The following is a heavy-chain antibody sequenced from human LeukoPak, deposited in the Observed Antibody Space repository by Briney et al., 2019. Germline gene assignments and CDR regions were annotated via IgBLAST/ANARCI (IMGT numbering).Heavy chain of an antibody. V-gene: IGHV1-2*02. CDR1: GYTFSGYY. J-gene: IGHJ4*02. CDR2: INSNSGAR. D-gene: IGHD1-26*01. Sequence: GASVKVSCKASGYTFSGYYMHWVRQAPGQGLESMGWINSNSGARNYAPKFQGRVTFSRDNSISTAYMELSSLRSDDTAIYYCARGRGGATTGFDHWGQGTQVTVSS. CDR3: ARGRGGATTGFDH.